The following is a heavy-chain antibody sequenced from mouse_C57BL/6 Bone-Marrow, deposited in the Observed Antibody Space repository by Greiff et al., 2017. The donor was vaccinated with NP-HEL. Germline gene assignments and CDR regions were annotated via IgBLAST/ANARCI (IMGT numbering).Heavy chain of an antibody. V-gene: IGHV1-59*01. CDR2: IDPSDSYT. CDR3: ARGITGTGY. J-gene: IGHJ2*01. CDR1: GYTFTSYW. D-gene: IGHD4-1*01. Sequence: QVQLQQPGAELVRPGTSVKLSCKASGYTFTSYWMHWVKRRPGQGLEWIGVIDPSDSYTNYNQKFKGKATLTVDTSSSTAYMQLSSLTSEDSAVYYCARGITGTGYWGQGTTLTVSS.